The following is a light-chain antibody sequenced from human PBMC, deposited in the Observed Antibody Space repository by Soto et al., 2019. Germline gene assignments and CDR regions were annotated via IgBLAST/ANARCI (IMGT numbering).Light chain of an antibody. J-gene: IGKJ5*01. CDR2: AAS. CDR3: QQYDSLPLT. V-gene: IGKV1-39*01. CDR1: QSVSTY. Sequence: DIQMTQSPPSLSASVGDRVTITCRASQSVSTYLNWYQQRPGKAPNLLIYAASSLQSGVPSRFSGSGSGTDFTLTISSLEPEDIATYYCQQYDSLPLTFGQGTRLEIK.